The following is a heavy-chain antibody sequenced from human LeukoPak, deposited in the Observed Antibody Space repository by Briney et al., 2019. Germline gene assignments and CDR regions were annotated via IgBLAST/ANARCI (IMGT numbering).Heavy chain of an antibody. J-gene: IGHJ5*02. CDR2: IYYSGST. CDR1: GGSISSYY. V-gene: IGHV4-59*06. Sequence: SETLSLTCTVSGGSISSYYWSWIRQPPGKGLEWIGYIYYSGSTYYNPSLKSRVTISVDTSKNQFSLKLSSVTAADTAVYYCARVSGYCSSTSCPRKNWFDLWGQGTLVTVSS. CDR3: ARVSGYCSSTSCPRKNWFDL. D-gene: IGHD2-2*01.